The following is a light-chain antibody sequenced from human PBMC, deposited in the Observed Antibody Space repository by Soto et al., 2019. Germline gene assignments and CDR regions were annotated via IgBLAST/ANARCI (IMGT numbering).Light chain of an antibody. Sequence: DIVMTQAPDSLAVSLGERGTSKGRCSQRVFFRSNNKNYLAWYQPKPGQPPKLLIYWASTRVSWVPDRLHASGFCTDFTLSIPHLQPDDFAPCLCKPCYLNWPFGPRTTLDIK. J-gene: IGKJ1*01. CDR3: KPCYLNWP. V-gene: IGKV4-1*01. CDR2: WAS. CDR1: QRVFFRSNNKNY.